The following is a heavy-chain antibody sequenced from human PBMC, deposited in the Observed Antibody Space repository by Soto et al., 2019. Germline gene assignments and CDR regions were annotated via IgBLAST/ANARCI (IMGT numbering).Heavy chain of an antibody. CDR1: GYSFTSYW. Sequence: EVQLVQSGAEVKKPGESLRISCKGSGYSFTSYWISWVRQMPGKGLEWMGRIDPSDSYTNYSPSFQGHVTISADKSISTAYLQWSSLKASDTAMYYCAAEVEPGEGIVVPFDYWGQGTLVTVSS. D-gene: IGHD2-2*01. CDR3: AAEVEPGEGIVVPFDY. J-gene: IGHJ4*02. V-gene: IGHV5-10-1*03. CDR2: IDPSDSYT.